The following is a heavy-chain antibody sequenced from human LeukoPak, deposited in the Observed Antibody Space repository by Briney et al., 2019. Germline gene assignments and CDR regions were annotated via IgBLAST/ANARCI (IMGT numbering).Heavy chain of an antibody. J-gene: IGHJ4*02. D-gene: IGHD3-22*01. V-gene: IGHV1-46*01. Sequence: GASVNVSCKTSGYTFTHYYMHWVRQAPGQGLEWMGIINPSGCSTSYAQKFQGRATMTRDTSTSTVYMELSSLRSEDTAVYYCARDVAISGYYWDWGQGTLVTVSS. CDR2: INPSGCST. CDR3: ARDVAISGYYWD. CDR1: GYTFTHYY.